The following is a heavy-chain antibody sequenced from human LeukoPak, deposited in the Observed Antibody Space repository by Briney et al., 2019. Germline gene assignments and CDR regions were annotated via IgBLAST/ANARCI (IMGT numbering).Heavy chain of an antibody. CDR3: AKALDFWSGYYFDY. Sequence: PGGSLRLSCAASGFTFSSYAMSWVRQAPGKGLEWVSAISGSGGSTYYADSVKGRFTISRDNSKNTLYLQMNGLRAEDTAVYYCAKALDFWSGYYFDYWGQGTLVTVSS. J-gene: IGHJ4*02. CDR2: ISGSGGST. V-gene: IGHV3-23*01. CDR1: GFTFSSYA. D-gene: IGHD3-3*01.